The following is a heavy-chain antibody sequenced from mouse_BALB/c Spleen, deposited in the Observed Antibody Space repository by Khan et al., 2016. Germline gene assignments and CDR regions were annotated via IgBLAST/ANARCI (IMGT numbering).Heavy chain of an antibody. J-gene: IGHJ2*01. CDR1: GFIFSSYA. CDR3: ARDNYGNPFDY. V-gene: IGHV5-6-5*01. Sequence: EVELVESGGGLMKPGESLKISCAASGFIFSSYAMSWVRQTPEKRLEWVASISSGGYTYYPDSMRGRFTISRDNAGNILYLQVSSLRSEDTAMYYCARDNYGNPFDYWSQGTTLTVSS. D-gene: IGHD1-1*01. CDR2: ISSGGYT.